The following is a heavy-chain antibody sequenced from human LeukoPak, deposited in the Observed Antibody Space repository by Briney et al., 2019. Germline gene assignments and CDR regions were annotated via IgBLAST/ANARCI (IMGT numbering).Heavy chain of an antibody. V-gene: IGHV3-20*04. CDR2: INWNGIST. Sequence: PGGSLRLSCAASGFTFDDYGMTWVRQAPGKGLEWVSGINWNGISTGYADSVKGRFTISRDNAKNSLYLQMNSLRAEDTALYYCARAYGSGSYYNQGDYWGQGTLVTVSS. CDR3: ARAYGSGSYYNQGDY. D-gene: IGHD3-10*01. J-gene: IGHJ4*02. CDR1: GFTFDDYG.